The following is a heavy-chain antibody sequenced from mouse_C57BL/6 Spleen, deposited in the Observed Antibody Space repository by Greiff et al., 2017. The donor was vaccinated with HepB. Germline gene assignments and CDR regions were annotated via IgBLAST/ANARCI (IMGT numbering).Heavy chain of an antibody. CDR1: GYTFTSYW. D-gene: IGHD1-1*01. Sequence: QVQLQQSGAELVMPGASVKLSCKASGYTFTSYWIHWVKQRPGQGLEWIGEIDPSDSYTNYNQKFKGKSTLTVDKSSSTAYMQLSSLTSEDSAVYYCARTLYYGSSVFDYWGQGTTLTVSS. CDR2: IDPSDSYT. V-gene: IGHV1-69*01. J-gene: IGHJ2*01. CDR3: ARTLYYGSSVFDY.